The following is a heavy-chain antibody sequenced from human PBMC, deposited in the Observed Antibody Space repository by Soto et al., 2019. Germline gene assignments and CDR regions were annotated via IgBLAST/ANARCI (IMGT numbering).Heavy chain of an antibody. CDR1: GITFSNYA. CDR3: AKGGGGYSSSWGLGGGIF. Sequence: GGSLRLSCAASGITFSNYALSWVRQAPGKGLEWVSSISGGGDRTFYADSVEGRFTVSRDNSKNTRYLQMNSLGAEETAVYYCAKGGGGYSSSWGLGGGIFWGQGTLVTVSS. CDR2: ISGGGDRT. V-gene: IGHV3-23*01. J-gene: IGHJ4*02. D-gene: IGHD6-13*01.